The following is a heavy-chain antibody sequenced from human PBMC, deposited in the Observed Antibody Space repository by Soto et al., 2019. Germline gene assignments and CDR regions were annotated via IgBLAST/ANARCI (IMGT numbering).Heavy chain of an antibody. V-gene: IGHV3-11*01. CDR2: ISSSGSTI. CDR3: ARDYVNYSFDY. CDR1: GFTFRDYY. Sequence: GGSLRLSCAASGFTFRDYYMNWIRQAPGKGLEWVSYISSSGSTIYYADSVKGRFTISRDNAKNSLYLQMNSLRAEDTAVYYCARDYVNYSFDYWGQGTLVTVSS. D-gene: IGHD3-16*01. J-gene: IGHJ4*02.